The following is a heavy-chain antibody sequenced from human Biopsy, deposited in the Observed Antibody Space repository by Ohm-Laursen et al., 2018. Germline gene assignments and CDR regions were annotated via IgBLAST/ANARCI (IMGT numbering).Heavy chain of an antibody. J-gene: IGHJ4*02. Sequence: GASVTLSCPASGRTFINYAISWARQPPGQGLGWMEGIIPMFGTANYAQMFQGRVTISADESASTSYMELSSLTTEDTAIYYCARGPHSGSHSCFDYWGRGTLVTVSS. V-gene: IGHV1-69*13. D-gene: IGHD1-26*01. CDR2: IIPMFGTA. CDR3: ARGPHSGSHSCFDY. CDR1: GRTFINYA.